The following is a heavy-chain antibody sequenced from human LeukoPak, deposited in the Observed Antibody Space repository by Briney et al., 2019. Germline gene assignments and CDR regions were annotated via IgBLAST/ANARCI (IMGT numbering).Heavy chain of an antibody. CDR2: INHSGST. Sequence: SETLSLTCAVYGGSFSGYYWSWIRQPPGKGLEWIGEINHSGSTNYNPSLKSRVTISVDTSKNQFSLKLSSVTAADTAVYYCARGYCTNGVCYRSYYFDYWGQGTLVTVSS. V-gene: IGHV4-34*01. J-gene: IGHJ4*02. CDR1: GGSFSGYY. D-gene: IGHD2-8*01. CDR3: ARGYCTNGVCYRSYYFDY.